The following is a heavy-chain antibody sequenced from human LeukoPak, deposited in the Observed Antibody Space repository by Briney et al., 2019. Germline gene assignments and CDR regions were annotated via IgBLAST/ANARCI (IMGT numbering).Heavy chain of an antibody. V-gene: IGHV1-46*01. CDR3: AREWLELQQGRFYYGMDV. J-gene: IGHJ6*02. CDR2: INPSGGST. Sequence: GASVKVSCKASGYTFTSYYMHWVRQAHGQGLEWMGIINPSGGSTSYAQKFQGRVTMTRDTSTSTVYMELSSLRSEDTAVYYCAREWLELQQGRFYYGMDVWGQGTTVTVSS. CDR1: GYTFTSYY. D-gene: IGHD1-7*01.